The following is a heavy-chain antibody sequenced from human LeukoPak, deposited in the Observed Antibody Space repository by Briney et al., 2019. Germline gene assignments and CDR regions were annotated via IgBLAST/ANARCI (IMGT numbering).Heavy chain of an antibody. V-gene: IGHV3-48*03. CDR3: AKDLVAGPMFDY. Sequence: PGGSLRLSCAASGFTFSSYEMNWVRQAPGKGLEWVSYISSSGSTIYYADSVKGRFTISRDNSKNTLYLQMNSLRAEDTAVYYCAKDLVAGPMFDYWGQGTLVTVSS. CDR2: ISSSGSTI. J-gene: IGHJ4*02. D-gene: IGHD6-19*01. CDR1: GFTFSSYE.